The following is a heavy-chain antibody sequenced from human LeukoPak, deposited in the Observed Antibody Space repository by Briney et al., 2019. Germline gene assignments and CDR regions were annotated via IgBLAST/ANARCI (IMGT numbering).Heavy chain of an antibody. D-gene: IGHD3-22*01. CDR3: ASHYYDSSGYYYGFDY. CDR1: GGTFSSYA. J-gene: IGHJ4*02. CDR2: IIPIFGTA. V-gene: IGHV1-69*13. Sequence: SVKVSCKASGGTFSSYAISWVRQAPGQGLEWMGGIIPIFGTANYAQKFQGRVTITADESTSTAYMELSSLRSEDAAVYYCASHYYDSSGYYYGFDYWGQGTLVTVSS.